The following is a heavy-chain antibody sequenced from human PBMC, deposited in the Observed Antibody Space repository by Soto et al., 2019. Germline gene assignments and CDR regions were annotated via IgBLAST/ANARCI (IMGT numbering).Heavy chain of an antibody. D-gene: IGHD3-3*01. J-gene: IGHJ4*02. CDR1: GFTFSGNW. Sequence: GGSLRLSCAASGFTFSGNWMSWVRQAPGKGLEWVANIKQDGSEKYYVDSVKGRFTISRDNANTKNSLYLQMDSLRAEDTAVYYCARGSAFWNSDPALFAYWGQGTLVTVSS. CDR3: ARGSAFWNSDPALFAY. V-gene: IGHV3-7*01. CDR2: IKQDGSEK.